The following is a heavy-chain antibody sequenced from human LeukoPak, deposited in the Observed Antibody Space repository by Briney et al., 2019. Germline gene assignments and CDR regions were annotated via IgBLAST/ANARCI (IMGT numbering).Heavy chain of an antibody. CDR2: INHSGST. J-gene: IGHJ4*02. D-gene: IGHD3-22*01. Sequence: SETLSLTCAVYGGSFSGYYWSWIRQPPGKGLEWIGEINHSGSTNYNPSLKSRVTISVDTSKNQFSLKLSSVTAADTAVYYCAREGITMIVPNFDYWGQGTLVTVSS. CDR1: GGSFSGYY. CDR3: AREGITMIVPNFDY. V-gene: IGHV4-34*01.